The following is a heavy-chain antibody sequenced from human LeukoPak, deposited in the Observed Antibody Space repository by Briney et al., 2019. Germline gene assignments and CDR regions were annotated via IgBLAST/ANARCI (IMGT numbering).Heavy chain of an antibody. Sequence: SETLSLTCTVSGGSISSYYWSWIRHPPGKGLEWIGYIYYSGSTNYNPSLKSRVTISVDTSKNQFSLKLSSVTAADTAVYYCARANFYYDSSGLIWGQGTMVTVSS. CDR2: IYYSGST. V-gene: IGHV4-59*01. CDR1: GGSISSYY. J-gene: IGHJ3*02. D-gene: IGHD3-22*01. CDR3: ARANFYYDSSGLI.